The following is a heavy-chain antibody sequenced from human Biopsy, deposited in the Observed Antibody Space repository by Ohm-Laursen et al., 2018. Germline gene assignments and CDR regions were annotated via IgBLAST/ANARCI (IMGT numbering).Heavy chain of an antibody. CDR2: ISYDGSGE. J-gene: IGHJ2*01. D-gene: IGHD4-11*01. Sequence: SLRLSCTASGFTFTSYAMHWVRQAPGKGLEWVAVISYDGSGEYYEDSLQGRFIISRDNPKNTVDLQMNSLRAEDTAVYFCARDGKRWDYSTYFSWHFDLWGRGTLVTVSS. V-gene: IGHV3-30*03. CDR1: GFTFTSYA. CDR3: ARDGKRWDYSTYFSWHFDL.